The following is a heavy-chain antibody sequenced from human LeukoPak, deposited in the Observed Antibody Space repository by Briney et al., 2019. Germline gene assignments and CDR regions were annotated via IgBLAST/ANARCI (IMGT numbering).Heavy chain of an antibody. CDR1: GFTFSSYA. V-gene: IGHV3-30-3*01. J-gene: IGHJ4*02. D-gene: IGHD3-10*01. Sequence: GRSLRLFCAASGFTFSSYAMHWVRQAPGKGLEWVAVISYDGSNKYYADSVKGRFTISRDNSKNTLYLQMNSLRAEDTAVYYCARTLWFGESTRTDFDYWGQGTLVTVSS. CDR3: ARTLWFGESTRTDFDY. CDR2: ISYDGSNK.